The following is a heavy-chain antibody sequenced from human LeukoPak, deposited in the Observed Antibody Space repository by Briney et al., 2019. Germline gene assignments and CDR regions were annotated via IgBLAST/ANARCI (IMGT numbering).Heavy chain of an antibody. V-gene: IGHV3-69-1*01. CDR3: ARAQTMFWEFDGFDI. CDR2: MTRSGTI. Sequence: PGGSLRLSCAASGFSFSSYSMNWVRQAPGKGLEWVATMTRSGTIYYADPVKGRFTISRDNAKNSVYLQMNSLRDEDTALYSCARAQTMFWEFDGFDIWGRGTKVTVSS. CDR1: GFSFSSYS. D-gene: IGHD3-10*02. J-gene: IGHJ3*02.